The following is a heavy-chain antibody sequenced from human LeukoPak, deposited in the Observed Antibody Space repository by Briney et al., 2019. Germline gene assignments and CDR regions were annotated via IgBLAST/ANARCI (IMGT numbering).Heavy chain of an antibody. D-gene: IGHD2-15*01. CDR3: ASEYCSGGSCYYYY. CDR1: GYTFTDYY. CDR2: INPNSGGT. J-gene: IGHJ4*02. Sequence: ASVKVSCKASGYTFTDYYLHWVQQAPGQGLEWMGWINPNSGGTNYAQKFQGRVTMTRDTSISTAYMELSRLRSDDTAVYYCASEYCSGGSCYYYYWGQGTLVTVSS. V-gene: IGHV1-2*02.